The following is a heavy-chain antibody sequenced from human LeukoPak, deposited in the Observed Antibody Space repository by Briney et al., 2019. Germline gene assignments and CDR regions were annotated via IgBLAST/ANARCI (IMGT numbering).Heavy chain of an antibody. D-gene: IGHD6-19*01. CDR1: GFTFSSYA. V-gene: IGHV3-30*15. Sequence: GGSLRLSCAASGFTFSSYAMHWVRQAPGKGLEWVAVISYDGNNKYYADSVKGQFTISRDNSKNTLYLQMSSLRVEDTAVYYCASSRSGWIYFDYWGQGTLVTVSS. J-gene: IGHJ4*02. CDR2: ISYDGNNK. CDR3: ASSRSGWIYFDY.